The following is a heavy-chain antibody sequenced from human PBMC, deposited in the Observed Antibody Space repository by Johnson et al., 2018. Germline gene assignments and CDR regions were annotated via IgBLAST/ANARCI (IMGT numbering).Heavy chain of an antibody. V-gene: IGHV3-30*03. CDR3: ATETDGFDS. J-gene: IGHJ3*02. CDR1: GFIFSNYA. Sequence: QVQLVQCGGGVVQPGRSLRLSCAASGFIFSNYAMHWVRQAPGKGLEWVAVILYDGGNKYYADSVKGRFTISRDNSKNTLYLQMNSLKAEDTAVYSCATETDGFDSWGQGTLVTVSS. CDR2: ILYDGGNK.